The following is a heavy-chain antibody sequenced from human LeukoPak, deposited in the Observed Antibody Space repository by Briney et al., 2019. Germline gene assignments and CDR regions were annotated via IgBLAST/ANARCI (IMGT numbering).Heavy chain of an antibody. CDR1: GGSFSGYY. D-gene: IGHD3-22*01. CDR2: INHSGST. CDR3: ARGSNYFDTSGFYSRKVTDAFDI. V-gene: IGHV4-34*01. J-gene: IGHJ3*02. Sequence: PSETLSLTCAVYGGSFSGYYWSWIRQPPGKGLEWIGEINHSGSTTYNPSLKSRVTISVDTSKRQFSLKLNSVTAADTAVYYCARGSNYFDTSGFYSRKVTDAFDIWGRGTMVTFSS.